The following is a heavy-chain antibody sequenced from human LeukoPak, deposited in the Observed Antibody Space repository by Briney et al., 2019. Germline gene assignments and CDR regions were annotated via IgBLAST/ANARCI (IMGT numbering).Heavy chain of an antibody. CDR2: ISYDGSNK. CDR3: ATQCSGGSCYSDY. CDR1: GFTFSSYG. Sequence: PGRSLRLSCAASGFTFSSYGMHWVRQAPGKGLEWVAVISYDGSNKYYADSVKGRFTISRDNSKNTLYLQMNSLRAEDTAVYYCATQCSGGSCYSDYWGQGTLVTVSS. V-gene: IGHV3-30*03. D-gene: IGHD2-15*01. J-gene: IGHJ4*02.